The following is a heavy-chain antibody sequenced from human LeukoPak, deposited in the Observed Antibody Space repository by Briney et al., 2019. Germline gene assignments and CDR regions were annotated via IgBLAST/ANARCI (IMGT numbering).Heavy chain of an antibody. CDR3: ARDPRPSYDSSDYYYPGDY. CDR1: GYTFTSYY. CDR2: INPSGGST. V-gene: IGHV1-46*01. D-gene: IGHD3-22*01. J-gene: IGHJ4*02. Sequence: GASVKVSCKASGYTFTSYYMHWVRQAPGQGLEWMAIINPSGGSTNYAQKFQGRVTMTRDTSTSTVYMELRSLRSEDTAVYYCARDPRPSYDSSDYYYPGDYWGQGTLVTVSS.